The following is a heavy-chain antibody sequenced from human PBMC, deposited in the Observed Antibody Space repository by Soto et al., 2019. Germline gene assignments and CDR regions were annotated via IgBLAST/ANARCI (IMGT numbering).Heavy chain of an antibody. CDR2: ISYDESNK. CDR1: GFTFSSYG. CDR3: AKGPVYYDGSGYYLNFDD. D-gene: IGHD3-22*01. J-gene: IGHJ4*02. V-gene: IGHV3-30*18. Sequence: PGGSLRLSCAASGFTFSSYGMHWVRQAPGKGLEWVALISYDESNKYYADSVKGRFTISRDNSKNTLYLQMNSLRPEDTAVYYCAKGPVYYDGSGYYLNFDDWGQGTLVTVSS.